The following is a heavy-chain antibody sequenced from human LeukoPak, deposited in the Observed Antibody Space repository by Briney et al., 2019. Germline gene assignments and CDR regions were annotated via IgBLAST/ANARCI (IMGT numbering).Heavy chain of an antibody. D-gene: IGHD1-26*01. J-gene: IGHJ4*02. V-gene: IGHV4-39*01. CDR2: FYYSGST. CDR3: ARLGVWGVTTDY. Sequence: SETLSLTCTVSAGSISSSTYYWGWIRQPPGKGLEWIGSFYYSGSTYYNPSLKSRVTISVDTSNNQFSLKLSSVTAADTAVYYCARLGVWGVTTDYWGQGILVTVSS. CDR1: AGSISSSTYY.